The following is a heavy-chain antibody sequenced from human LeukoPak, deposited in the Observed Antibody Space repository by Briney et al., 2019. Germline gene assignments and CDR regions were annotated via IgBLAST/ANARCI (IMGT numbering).Heavy chain of an antibody. V-gene: IGHV3-9*01. Sequence: SRSLRLSCAASGFTFDDYAMHWVRQAPGKGLEWVSGISWYSGSIGYADSVKGRFTISRDNAKSSLYLQMNSLRAEDTALYYCAKDVGTAARRALLYMDVWGKGTTVTVSS. CDR2: ISWYSGSI. CDR3: AKDVGTAARRALLYMDV. D-gene: IGHD6-6*01. CDR1: GFTFDDYA. J-gene: IGHJ6*03.